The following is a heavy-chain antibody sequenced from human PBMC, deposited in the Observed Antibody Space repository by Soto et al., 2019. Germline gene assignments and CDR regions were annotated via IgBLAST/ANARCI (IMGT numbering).Heavy chain of an antibody. CDR2: IWYDGNSQ. CDR1: GFIFSSHG. CDR3: AKNGCSYPACYPYYYSVDV. D-gene: IGHD2-15*01. Sequence: GGSLRLSCAASGFIFSSHGLHWVRQAPGKGLEWVAIIWYDGNSQYYADSVKGRLTISRDRSKNTLYLQMNSLRAEDTAVYYCAKNGCSYPACYPYYYSVDVWGRGPTVTVSS. J-gene: IGHJ6*03. V-gene: IGHV3-33*03.